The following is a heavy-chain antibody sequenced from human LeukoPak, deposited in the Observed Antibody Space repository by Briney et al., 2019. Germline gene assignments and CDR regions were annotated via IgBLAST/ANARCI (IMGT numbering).Heavy chain of an antibody. V-gene: IGHV4-30-4*07. CDR2: IYHSGTT. CDR3: ARRWRGGYSGYGRVGPYYFDY. D-gene: IGHD5-12*01. J-gene: IGHJ4*02. CDR1: GVSISRGGYA. Sequence: SETLSLTCAVSGVSISRGGYAWNWIRQPPGKGLEWIAYIYHSGTTYYNPSLKSRATISVDTSKNQFSLKLSSVTAADTAVYYCARRWRGGYSGYGRVGPYYFDYWGQGTLVTVSS.